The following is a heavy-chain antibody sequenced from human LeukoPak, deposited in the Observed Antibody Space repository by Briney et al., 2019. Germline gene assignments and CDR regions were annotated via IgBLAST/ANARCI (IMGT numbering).Heavy chain of an antibody. CDR3: ARPRYYDSSGYYFDI. D-gene: IGHD3-22*01. Sequence: GGSLRLSCAASGFTFSEYYMSWIRQAPGKGLEWVSYINNSNHFRNYADSVKGRFTISRDNAKNSLSLQMNSLRAEDTAVYYCARPRYYDSSGYYFDIWGQGTMVTVSS. CDR2: INNSNHFR. V-gene: IGHV3-11*03. J-gene: IGHJ3*02. CDR1: GFTFSEYY.